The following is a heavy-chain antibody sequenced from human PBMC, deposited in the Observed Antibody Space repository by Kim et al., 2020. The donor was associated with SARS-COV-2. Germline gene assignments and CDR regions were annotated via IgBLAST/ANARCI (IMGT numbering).Heavy chain of an antibody. CDR3: AKESCSSTSCYGLWGWFDP. D-gene: IGHD2-2*01. V-gene: IGHV3-9*01. Sequence: GGSLRLSCAASGFTFDDYAMHWVRQAPGKGLEWVSGISWNSGSIGYADSVKGRFTISRDNAKNSLYLQRNSLRAEDTALYYCAKESCSSTSCYGLWGWFDPWGQGTLVTVSS. J-gene: IGHJ5*02. CDR2: ISWNSGSI. CDR1: GFTFDDYA.